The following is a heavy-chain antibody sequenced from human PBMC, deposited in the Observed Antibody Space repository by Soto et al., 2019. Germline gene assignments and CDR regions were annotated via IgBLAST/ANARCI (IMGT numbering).Heavy chain of an antibody. CDR2: IYHSGSA. D-gene: IGHD4-17*01. V-gene: IGHV4-4*02. CDR3: ARGDAPTVTTINYFDP. J-gene: IGHJ5*02. Sequence: VHLQESGPGLVKPSGTLSLTCAVSGDSINSRNWWTWVRQSPGKGLEWIGEIYHSGSANYNPSLNSRLTMSVDKSKNQFSLNLTSVTAADTAVYYCARGDAPTVTTINYFDPWGQGTQVTVSS. CDR1: GDSINSRNW.